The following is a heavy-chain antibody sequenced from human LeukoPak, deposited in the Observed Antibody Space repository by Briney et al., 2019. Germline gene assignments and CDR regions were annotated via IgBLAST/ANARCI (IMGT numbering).Heavy chain of an antibody. J-gene: IGHJ3*01. CDR2: IYSSGST. V-gene: IGHV4-39*07. Sequence: SETLSLTCTVSGGSISSSSYYWGWIRQPPGKGLEWIGSIYSSGSTYYNPSVKSRLTISVDKSKNQFSLNLRSVTAADTAVYYCARNWDFWGRGTMVTVSS. CDR3: ARNWDF. D-gene: IGHD1-26*01. CDR1: GGSISSSSYY.